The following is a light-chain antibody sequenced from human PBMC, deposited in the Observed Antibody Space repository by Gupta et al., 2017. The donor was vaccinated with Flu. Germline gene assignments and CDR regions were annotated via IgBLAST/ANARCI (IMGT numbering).Light chain of an antibody. CDR2: DND. V-gene: IGLV1-51*01. Sequence: QSVLTQPPSVSPAPGQKVTISCSGSSSNIGSNYVSWYQHLPGKAPKLLIYDNDKRRSGIPDRFSGAKSGTTATMGITGLQAGEEADYYCGTWDASRSAWVFGGGTKLTV. J-gene: IGLJ3*02. CDR1: SSNIGSNY. CDR3: GTWDASRSAWV.